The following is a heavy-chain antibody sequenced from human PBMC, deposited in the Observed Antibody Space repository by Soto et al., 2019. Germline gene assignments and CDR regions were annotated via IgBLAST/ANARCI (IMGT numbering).Heavy chain of an antibody. V-gene: IGHV3-23*01. CDR2: ISGGGART. CDR3: ARKVLGSTSRPDWWYFDL. Sequence: EVQLLESGGGLVKPGGSLRLSCVGSGFTFINYAMNWVRRTPGKGLEWVSTISGGGARTFDADTVKGRFTISRDNSKNTVNLQMNSLRADDTAVYYCARKVLGSTSRPDWWYFDLWGRGTLVTVSS. D-gene: IGHD2-2*01. J-gene: IGHJ2*01. CDR1: GFTFINYA.